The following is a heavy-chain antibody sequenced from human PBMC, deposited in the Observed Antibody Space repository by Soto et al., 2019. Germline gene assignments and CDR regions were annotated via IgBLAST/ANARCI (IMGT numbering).Heavy chain of an antibody. CDR2: IWYDGSNK. Sequence: QLQLVESGGGVVQPGRSLRLSCAASGFTFSSYGMHWVRQAPGKGLEWVAVIWYDGSNKYYADSVKGRFIISRDNSKNTLYLQMNSRRAEDTAVYYCARELGYCSSTSCYKGHYGMDVWGPGTTVTVS. CDR1: GFTFSSYG. V-gene: IGHV3-33*01. D-gene: IGHD2-2*02. J-gene: IGHJ6*02. CDR3: ARELGYCSSTSCYKGHYGMDV.